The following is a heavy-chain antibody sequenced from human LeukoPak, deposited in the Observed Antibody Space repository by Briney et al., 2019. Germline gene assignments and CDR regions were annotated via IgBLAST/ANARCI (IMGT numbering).Heavy chain of an antibody. CDR2: IHYSGNT. V-gene: IGHV4-39*01. J-gene: IGHJ4*02. CDR3: AKHEGSYFDKSGYTFEY. Sequence: SETLSLTCGVSGGSFSAYYWSWIRQPPGKGLEWIGSIHYSGNTYYNPSLKSRVTISVDTSRNQFSLKLSSVSAADRGIYYCAKHEGSYFDKSGYTFEYWGQGTLVTVSS. D-gene: IGHD3-22*01. CDR1: GGSFSAYY.